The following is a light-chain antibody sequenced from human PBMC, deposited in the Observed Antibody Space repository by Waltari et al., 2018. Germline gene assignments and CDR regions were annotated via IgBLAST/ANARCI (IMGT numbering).Light chain of an antibody. CDR3: RQLSGYPYT. CDR2: AAS. Sequence: DVQLTQSPSFLAASVGDRVTITCRASQGISSYLAWYQQKPGKAPKPLIYAASTLQSGVPSRFSGSGSGREFTLTISSLQPEDFATYSCRQLSGYPYTFGPGTKVEIK. CDR1: QGISSY. V-gene: IGKV1-9*01. J-gene: IGKJ3*01.